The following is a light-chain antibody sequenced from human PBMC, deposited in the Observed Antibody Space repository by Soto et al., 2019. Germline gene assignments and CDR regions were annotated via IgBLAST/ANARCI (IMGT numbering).Light chain of an antibody. V-gene: IGLV2-14*01. Sequence: QSALTQPASVSGSPGQSITISCSGTSSDVGAYHFVSWYQQHPGKAPKLIIYDVSDRPSGVSNRFSGSKSGNTASLTISGPQAEDEEDNHGSSYTTTSTLVFGGGTKGT. CDR1: SSDVGAYHF. CDR2: DVS. CDR3: SSYTTTSTLV. J-gene: IGLJ2*01.